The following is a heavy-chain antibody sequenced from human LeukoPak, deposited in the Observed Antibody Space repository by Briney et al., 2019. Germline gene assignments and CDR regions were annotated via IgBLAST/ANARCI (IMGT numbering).Heavy chain of an antibody. V-gene: IGHV3-23*01. CDR1: GFTFSSYA. D-gene: IGHD2-2*01. J-gene: IGHJ4*02. CDR2: ISGSGGST. Sequence: PGGSLRLSCAASGFTFSSYAMSWVRQAPGKGLEWVSAISGSGGSTYYADSVKGRFTISRDNSKNTLHLQMNSLRAEDTAVYYCAKEVVVVVVPAAKYRYFDYWGQGTLVTVSS. CDR3: AKEVVVVVVPAAKYRYFDY.